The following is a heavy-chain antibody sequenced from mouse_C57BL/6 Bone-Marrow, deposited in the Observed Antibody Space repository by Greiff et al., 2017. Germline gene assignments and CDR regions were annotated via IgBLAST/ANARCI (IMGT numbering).Heavy chain of an antibody. CDR3: TTGYYGSSPFAY. J-gene: IGHJ3*01. Sequence: QVQLQQSGAELVRPGTSVKMSCKASGYTFTNYWIGWAKQRPGHGLEWIGDIYPGGGYTNYNEKFQGKATMTADKSSNTAYLQLSSLTSEDTAVYYCTTGYYGSSPFAYWGQGTLVTVSA. V-gene: IGHV1-63*01. CDR1: GYTFTNYW. CDR2: IYPGGGYT. D-gene: IGHD1-1*01.